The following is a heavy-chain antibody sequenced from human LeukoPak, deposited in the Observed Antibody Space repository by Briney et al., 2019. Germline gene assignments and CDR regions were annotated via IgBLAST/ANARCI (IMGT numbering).Heavy chain of an antibody. D-gene: IGHD2-15*01. J-gene: IGHJ5*02. CDR2: IYYSGST. V-gene: IGHV4-39*07. CDR3: ARECVVAAECGWFDP. Sequence: SETLSLTCTVSGGSISSSSYYWGWIRQPPGKGLEWIGSIYYSGSTYYNPSLKSRVTISVDTSKNQFSLKLSSVTAADTAVYYCARECVVAAECGWFDPWGQGTLVTASS. CDR1: GGSISSSSYY.